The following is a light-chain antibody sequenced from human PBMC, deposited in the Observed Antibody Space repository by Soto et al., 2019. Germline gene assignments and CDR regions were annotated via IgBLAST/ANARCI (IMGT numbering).Light chain of an antibody. CDR3: QQYGSSSWT. V-gene: IGKV3-20*01. J-gene: IGKJ1*01. CDR1: QSVSSSY. CDR2: GTS. Sequence: EIVLTQSPCTLSLSPGERATLSCRASQSVSSSYLTWYQQKPGQATRLLIYGTSSRATAIPERFSGSGSGTDFTLTISRLEPEDFAVYYCQQYGSSSWTFGQGTKVEIK.